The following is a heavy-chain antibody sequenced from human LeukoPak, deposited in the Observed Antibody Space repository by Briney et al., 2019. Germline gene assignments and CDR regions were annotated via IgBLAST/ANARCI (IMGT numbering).Heavy chain of an antibody. CDR3: AREAQYGSGWYEDY. Sequence: SETLSLTCTVSGGSISSGSYYWSWIRQPAGKGLEWIGRIYTSGSTNYNPSLQSRVTLSLDTSKNQFSLKLSSVTAADTAVYYCAREAQYGSGWYEDYWGQGTLVTVSS. CDR2: IYTSGST. V-gene: IGHV4-61*02. D-gene: IGHD6-19*01. J-gene: IGHJ4*02. CDR1: GGSISSGSYY.